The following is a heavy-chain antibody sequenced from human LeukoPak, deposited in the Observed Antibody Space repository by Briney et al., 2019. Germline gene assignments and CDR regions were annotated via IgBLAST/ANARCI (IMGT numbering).Heavy chain of an antibody. Sequence: PGGSLRLSCAASGFTFSSYVMSWVRQAPGKGLEWVSGISGSGGSTYYADSVKGRFTISRDNSKNTLYLQMTSLRAEDTAVYYCAKSPIIAARSLFDYWGQGTLVTVSS. J-gene: IGHJ4*02. V-gene: IGHV3-23*01. CDR1: GFTFSSYV. D-gene: IGHD6-6*01. CDR2: ISGSGGST. CDR3: AKSPIIAARSLFDY.